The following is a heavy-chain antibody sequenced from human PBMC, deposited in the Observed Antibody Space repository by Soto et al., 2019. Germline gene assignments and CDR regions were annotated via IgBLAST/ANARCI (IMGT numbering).Heavy chain of an antibody. V-gene: IGHV1-69*02. CDR1: GGTFSSYT. Sequence: QVQLVQSGAEVKKPGSSVKVSCKASGGTFSSYTISWVRQAPGQGLEWMGRIIPILGIANYAQKFQGRVTXXAXXSTSTAYMELSSLRSEDTAVYYCATRKSINYGMDVWGQGTTVTVSS. CDR3: ATRKSINYGMDV. J-gene: IGHJ6*02. CDR2: IIPILGIA.